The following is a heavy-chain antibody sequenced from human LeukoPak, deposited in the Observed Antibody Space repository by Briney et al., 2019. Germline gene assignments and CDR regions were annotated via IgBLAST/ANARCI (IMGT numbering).Heavy chain of an antibody. Sequence: SETLSLTCAVYGGSFSGYYRSWIRQPPGKGLEWIGEINHSGSTNYNPSLKSRVTISVDTSKNQFSLKLSSVTAADTAVYYCARGSARGSGSKDYWGQGTLVTVSS. CDR3: ARGSARGSGSKDY. J-gene: IGHJ4*02. V-gene: IGHV4-34*01. CDR2: INHSGST. D-gene: IGHD3-10*01. CDR1: GGSFSGYY.